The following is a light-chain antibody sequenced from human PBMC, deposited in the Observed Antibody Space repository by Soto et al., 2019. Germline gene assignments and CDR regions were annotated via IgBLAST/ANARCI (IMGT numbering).Light chain of an antibody. Sequence: DIVMTQSPLSLPFPPVKPAPIPSRSSTSPLNINVYNSLDWYLQKPGQSPQLLIYLGSNRASGVPGRFSGSGSCTDFTLKITRVEAEDVGVYYCMQAVQTAWTFGQGTKVEIK. CDR3: MQAVQTAWT. CDR2: LGS. V-gene: IGKV2-28*01. J-gene: IGKJ1*01. CDR1: TSPLNINVYNS.